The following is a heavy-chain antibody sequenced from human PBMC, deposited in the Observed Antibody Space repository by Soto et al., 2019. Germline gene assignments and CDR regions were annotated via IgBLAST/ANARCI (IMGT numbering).Heavy chain of an antibody. V-gene: IGHV4-39*07. D-gene: IGHD4-17*01. Sequence: SETLSLTCTVSGGSISSSSYYWGWIRQPPGKGLEWIGFIYYSGSTYYNPSLKSRVTISVDTSKNQFSLKLSSVTAADTAVYYCARAYGDYVFDYWGQGTLVTVSS. CDR3: ARAYGDYVFDY. CDR1: GGSISSSSYY. CDR2: IYYSGST. J-gene: IGHJ4*02.